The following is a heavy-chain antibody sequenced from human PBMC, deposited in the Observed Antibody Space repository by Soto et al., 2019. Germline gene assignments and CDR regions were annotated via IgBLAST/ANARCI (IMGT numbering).Heavy chain of an antibody. Sequence: QVQLVESGGGVVQPGRSLRLSCAGSGFTFTNYGMHWVRQAPGKGLEWVAFASYDGSNKYYADSVKGRFTISRDDSKNTLYLQMDSLRAEDTAVYYCAKDGAPRHCSRGSCHPAGAYWGQGTLVTVSS. CDR3: AKDGAPRHCSRGSCHPAGAY. J-gene: IGHJ4*02. CDR2: ASYDGSNK. D-gene: IGHD2-15*01. V-gene: IGHV3-30*18. CDR1: GFTFTNYG.